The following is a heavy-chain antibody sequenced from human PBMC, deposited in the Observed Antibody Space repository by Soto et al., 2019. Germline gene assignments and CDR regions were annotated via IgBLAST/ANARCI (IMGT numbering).Heavy chain of an antibody. V-gene: IGHV4-4*02. CDR2: IYHSGST. J-gene: IGHJ6*03. CDR3: ARRSAGGYYYYYYMDV. CDR1: GGSISSSNW. Sequence: SETLSLTCAVSGGSISSSNWWSWVRQPPGKGLEWIGEIYHSGSTNYNPSLKSRVTISVDTSKNQFSLKLSSVTAADTAVYYCARRSAGGYYYYYYMDVWGKGTTVTVSS. D-gene: IGHD6-25*01.